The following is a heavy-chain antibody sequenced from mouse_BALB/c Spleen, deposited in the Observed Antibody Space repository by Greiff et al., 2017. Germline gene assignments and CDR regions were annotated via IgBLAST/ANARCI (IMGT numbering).Heavy chain of an antibody. V-gene: IGHV1-74*01. CDR3: TATLTPTLWFAY. CDR2: IHPSDSET. D-gene: IGHD2-10*01. J-gene: IGHJ3*01. CDR1: GYSFTSYW. Sequence: QVQLQQPGAELVRPGASVKLSCKASGYSFTSYWMNWVKQRPGQGLEWIGMIHPSDSETRLNQKFKSKATLTVDKSSSTAYMQLSSLTSEDSAVYYCTATLTPTLWFAYWGQGTLVTVSA.